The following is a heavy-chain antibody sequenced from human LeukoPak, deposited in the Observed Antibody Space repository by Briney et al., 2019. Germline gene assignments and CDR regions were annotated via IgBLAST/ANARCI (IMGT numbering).Heavy chain of an antibody. D-gene: IGHD3-10*01. V-gene: IGHV3-48*03. Sequence: PGGSLRLSCAASGFTFSSYEMNWVRQAPGKGLEWVSYISSSGSTIYYADSVKGRFTISRDSAKNSLYLQMNSLRAEDTAVYYCARDLFGSGSYPLLDYWGQGTLVTVSS. CDR1: GFTFSSYE. J-gene: IGHJ4*02. CDR3: ARDLFGSGSYPLLDY. CDR2: ISSSGSTI.